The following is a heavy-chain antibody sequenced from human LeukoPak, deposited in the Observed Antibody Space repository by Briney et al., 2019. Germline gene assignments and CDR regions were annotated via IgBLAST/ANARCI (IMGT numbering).Heavy chain of an antibody. V-gene: IGHV1-69*04. CDR1: GGTFSSFA. D-gene: IGHD3/OR15-3a*01. CDR2: VIPTLGIA. J-gene: IGHJ5*01. CDR3: ARDLVCTVNCKDS. Sequence: SVKVSCKASGGTFSSFAISWVRQAPGQGLEWMGRVIPTLGIALYAQRFKGRVTITADKSTSTAYMELSSLTFEDTAVYFCARDLVCTVNCKDSWGQGTLVTVSS.